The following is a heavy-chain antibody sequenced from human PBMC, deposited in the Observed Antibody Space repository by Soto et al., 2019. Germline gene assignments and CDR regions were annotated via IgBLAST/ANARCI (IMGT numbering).Heavy chain of an antibody. CDR2: LSYDGSHN. CDR3: ARDPRKGYCSGGYCYAPDF. CDR1: EFTFSDHA. D-gene: IGHD2-15*01. J-gene: IGHJ4*02. Sequence: QVQLVESGGGVVQPGRSLRLSCTASEFTFSDHAMHWVRQAPGKGLKWVALLSYDGSHNYYADSLRGRFTISRDNSRNTLFLQMNSLRAEDTAVYYCARDPRKGYCSGGYCYAPDFWGQGTLVTVSS. V-gene: IGHV3-30-3*01.